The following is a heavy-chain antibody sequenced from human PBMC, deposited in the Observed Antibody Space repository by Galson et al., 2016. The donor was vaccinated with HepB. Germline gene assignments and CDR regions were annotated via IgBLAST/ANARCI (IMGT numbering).Heavy chain of an antibody. J-gene: IGHJ4*02. D-gene: IGHD3-16*02. CDR2: MSNDGSQK. V-gene: IGHV3-30*04. Sequence: SLRLSCAGSGFTFATYPLHWVRQAPGKGLEWVAIMSNDGSQKYYADSVNGRFTISRDNSRNTLYLQMNSLRTEDTAPYYCARALIDGWHNFDSWGQGTLVVVSS. CDR1: GFTFATYP. CDR3: ARALIDGWHNFDS.